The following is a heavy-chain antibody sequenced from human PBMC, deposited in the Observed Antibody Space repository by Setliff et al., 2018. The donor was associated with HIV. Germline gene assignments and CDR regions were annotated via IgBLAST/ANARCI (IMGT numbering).Heavy chain of an antibody. Sequence: GASVKVSCKASGYTFRNYAIHWVRQAPGQRLEWMGGIIPIFDTTNYAQKFRGRVTITADESTGTVYMELTSLRSEDTAVYYCARDASAPPLNWFDPWGQGTLVTVSS. CDR3: ARDASAPPLNWFDP. J-gene: IGHJ5*02. V-gene: IGHV1-69*13. CDR1: GYTFRNYA. CDR2: IIPIFDTT.